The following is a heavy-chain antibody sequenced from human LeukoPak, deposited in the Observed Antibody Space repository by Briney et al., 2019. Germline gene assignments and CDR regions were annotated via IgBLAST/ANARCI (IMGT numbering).Heavy chain of an antibody. D-gene: IGHD3-3*01. CDR1: GFTFDDYA. Sequence: GGSLRLSCAASGFTFDDYAMHWVRQAPGKGLEWVSGISWNSGSIGYADSVKGRFTISRDNAKNSLYLQMNSLRAEDTALYYCAKTAIFGVGWFDPWGQGTLVTVSS. J-gene: IGHJ5*02. CDR2: ISWNSGSI. CDR3: AKTAIFGVGWFDP. V-gene: IGHV3-9*01.